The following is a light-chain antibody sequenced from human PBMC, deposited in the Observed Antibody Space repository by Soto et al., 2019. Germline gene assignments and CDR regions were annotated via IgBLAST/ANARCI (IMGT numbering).Light chain of an antibody. J-gene: IGKJ4*01. CDR1: QRISTN. CDR3: QQYHDWPLT. V-gene: IGKV3-15*01. CDR2: GAS. Sequence: EIGMTQSAGTLSLSPGERATLSCRASQRISTNLAWYQRKPGQTPRLLIYGASNRATDIPARFSGSGSGTEFTLTISSLQSEDFAVFFCQQYHDWPLTFGGGTK.